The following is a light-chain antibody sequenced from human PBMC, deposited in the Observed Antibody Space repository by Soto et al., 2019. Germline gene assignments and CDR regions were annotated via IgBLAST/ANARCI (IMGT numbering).Light chain of an antibody. Sequence: QSALTQPASVSGSPGQSITVSCTGTSSDVGGYNYVSWYQQHPGKAPKLLIYEDSDRPSGVSNRFSGSKSGNTASLTISGLQAEDEADYYCQAYDYSLTASVFGGGTKLTVL. CDR2: EDS. J-gene: IGLJ3*02. CDR3: QAYDYSLTASV. CDR1: SSDVGGYNY. V-gene: IGLV2-14*01.